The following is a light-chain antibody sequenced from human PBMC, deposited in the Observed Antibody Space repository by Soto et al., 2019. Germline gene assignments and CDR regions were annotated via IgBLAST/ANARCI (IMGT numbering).Light chain of an antibody. J-gene: IGLJ2*01. CDR3: LSFDSSLSVV. V-gene: IGLV1-40*01. CDR2: GNT. Sequence: QSVLTQPPSVCGAPRQRVTISCTGSSSNIGAGYDVHWYQQLPGRAPKLLIYGNTNRPSGVPDRCSGSKSGTSDSLAITGLQAEDEADYYCLSFDSSLSVVFGGGTKLTVL. CDR1: SSNIGAGYD.